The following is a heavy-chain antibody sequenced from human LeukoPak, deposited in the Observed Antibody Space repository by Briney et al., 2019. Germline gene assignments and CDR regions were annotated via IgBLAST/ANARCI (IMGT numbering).Heavy chain of an antibody. Sequence: GGSLRLSCAASGFTFSSYSMNWVRQAPGMGLEWVSSISSSSSYIYYADSVKGRFTISRDNAKNSLYLQMNSLIAEDTAVYYCARDTDPYCGGDCDRDYWGQGTLVTVSS. D-gene: IGHD2-21*02. J-gene: IGHJ4*02. CDR3: ARDTDPYCGGDCDRDY. CDR2: ISSSSSYI. CDR1: GFTFSSYS. V-gene: IGHV3-21*01.